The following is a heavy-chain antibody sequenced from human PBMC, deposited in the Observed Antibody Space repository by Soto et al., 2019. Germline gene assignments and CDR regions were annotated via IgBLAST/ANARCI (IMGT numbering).Heavy chain of an antibody. D-gene: IGHD1-26*01. CDR2: INAGNGNT. V-gene: IGHV1-3*05. CDR1: GYTFTSYA. CDR3: ASSGSYWGIDY. J-gene: IGHJ4*02. Sequence: QVQLVQSGAEEKKPGASVKVSCKASGYTFTSYAMHWVRQAPGQRLEWMGWINAGNGNTKYSQKFQGRVTTTRDTAASTAYMELSSLRSEDTAVYYCASSGSYWGIDYWGQGTLVTVSS.